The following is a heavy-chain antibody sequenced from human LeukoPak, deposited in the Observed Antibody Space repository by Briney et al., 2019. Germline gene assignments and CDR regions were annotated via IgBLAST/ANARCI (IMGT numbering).Heavy chain of an antibody. D-gene: IGHD3-16*01. J-gene: IGHJ2*01. CDR2: IYIGDSDP. V-gene: IGHV5-51*01. Sequence: GESLKISRQGSGYRFSTSWIAWVRQAPGKGLEWVGSIYIGDSDPRYSPSFQGHVTMSADKSVNTASLQWNSLQGSDTGIYYRAKVKSFGYWFFDLWGRGTLVAVSS. CDR3: AKVKSFGYWFFDL. CDR1: GYRFSTSW.